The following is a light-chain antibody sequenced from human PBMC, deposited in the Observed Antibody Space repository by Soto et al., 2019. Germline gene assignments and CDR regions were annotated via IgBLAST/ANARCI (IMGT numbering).Light chain of an antibody. CDR3: CSYASSSTYV. V-gene: IGLV2-23*01. J-gene: IGLJ1*01. CDR2: EGS. CDR1: SSDIGSYDH. Sequence: QSALTQPASVSGSPGQSITISCTGSSSDIGSYDHVSWYQQHPGKAPKVMIYEGSKRPSGDSNRFSGSKSGNTASLTISGLQAEDEADYYCCSYASSSTYVFGTGTKVTVL.